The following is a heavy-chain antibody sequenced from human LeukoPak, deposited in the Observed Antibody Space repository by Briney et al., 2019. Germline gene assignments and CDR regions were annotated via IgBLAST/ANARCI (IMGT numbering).Heavy chain of an antibody. CDR1: GFTFDDYA. CDR3: AKDQGGATAFDY. CDR2: ISWDGGST. Sequence: GGSLRLSCAASGFTFDDYAMHWVRQAPGKGLEWVSLISWDGGSTYYADSVKGRFTISRDNSKNSLYLQMNSLRAEDTALYYCAKDQGGATAFDYWGQGTLVTVSS. J-gene: IGHJ4*02. D-gene: IGHD1-26*01. V-gene: IGHV3-43D*03.